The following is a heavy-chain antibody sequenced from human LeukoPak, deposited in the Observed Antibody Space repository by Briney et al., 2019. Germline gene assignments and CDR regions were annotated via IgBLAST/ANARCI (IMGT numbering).Heavy chain of an antibody. CDR2: INPNSGGT. Sequence: ASVKVSCKASGYTFTGYYMHWVRQAPGQGLEWMGWINPNSGGTNYAQKFQGTVTMTRDTSISTAYMELGRLRPDDTAVYYCARTGRYSSSWYPDYWGQGTLVTVSS. D-gene: IGHD6-13*01. V-gene: IGHV1-2*02. J-gene: IGHJ4*02. CDR3: ARTGRYSSSWYPDY. CDR1: GYTFTGYY.